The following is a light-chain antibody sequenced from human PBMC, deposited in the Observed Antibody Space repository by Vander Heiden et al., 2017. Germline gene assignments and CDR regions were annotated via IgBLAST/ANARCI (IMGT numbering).Light chain of an antibody. CDR2: GAS. J-gene: IGKJ4*01. Sequence: EVVLTQSPAPLSLSPGERATLSCRASQSVSSSYLAWYQQKPGQAPRLLIYGASSRATGIPDRFSGSGSGTDFTLTISRLDPEDFAVYYCQQYGSSPLTFGGGTKVEIK. CDR1: QSVSSSY. V-gene: IGKV3-20*01. CDR3: QQYGSSPLT.